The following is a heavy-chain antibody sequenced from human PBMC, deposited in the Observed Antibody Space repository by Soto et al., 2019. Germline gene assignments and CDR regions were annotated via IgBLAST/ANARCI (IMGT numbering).Heavy chain of an antibody. V-gene: IGHV1-18*01. D-gene: IGHD3-22*01. J-gene: IGHJ3*02. CDR1: GYTFTSYG. CDR2: ISAYNGNT. Sequence: ASVKVSCKASGYTFTSYGISWVRQAPGQGLEWMGWISAYNGNTNYAQKLQGRVTMTTDTSTSTAYMELRSLRSDDTAVYYCARVFSLTYYYDSSGLEDAFDIWGQGTMVTVPS. CDR3: ARVFSLTYYYDSSGLEDAFDI.